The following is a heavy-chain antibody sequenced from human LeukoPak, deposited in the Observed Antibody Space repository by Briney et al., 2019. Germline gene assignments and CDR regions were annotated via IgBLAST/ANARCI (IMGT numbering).Heavy chain of an antibody. CDR1: GGSISTSNYY. Sequence: PSETLSLTCTVSGGSISTSNYYWGWIRQPPGKGLEWIGNIFYSGSTYYNPSLKSRVTISVDTSKNQFSLKLSSVTAADTAVYYCARKDDGKVDYWGQGTLVTVSS. V-gene: IGHV4-39*07. J-gene: IGHJ4*02. D-gene: IGHD5-24*01. CDR3: ARKDDGKVDY. CDR2: IFYSGST.